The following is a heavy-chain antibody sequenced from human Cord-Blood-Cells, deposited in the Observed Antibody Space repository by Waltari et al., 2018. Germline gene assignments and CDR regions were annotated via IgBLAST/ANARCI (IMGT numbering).Heavy chain of an antibody. CDR2: ISYDGSNK. CDR1: GFTFSSYG. D-gene: IGHD4-4*01. V-gene: IGHV3-30*18. CDR3: AKDTRQMTTVTTFDY. J-gene: IGHJ4*02. Sequence: QVQLVESGGGVVQPGRSLRLSCAASGFTFSSYGMHWVRQAPGKGLEWVAVISYDGSNKYYADSVKGRFTISRDNSKNTLYLQMNSLRAEDTAVYYCAKDTRQMTTVTTFDYWGQGTLVTVSS.